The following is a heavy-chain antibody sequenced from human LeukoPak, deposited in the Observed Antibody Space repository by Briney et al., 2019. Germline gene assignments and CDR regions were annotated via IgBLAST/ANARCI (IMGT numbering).Heavy chain of an antibody. Sequence: SVKVSCKASGGTFSSYAISWVRQAPGQGLEWMGGIIPIFGTANYAQKFQGRVTITTDESTSTAYMELSSLRSEDTAVYYCARDGIAVAGITWSDWYFDLWGRGTLVTVSS. D-gene: IGHD6-19*01. CDR3: ARDGIAVAGITWSDWYFDL. CDR2: IIPIFGTA. J-gene: IGHJ2*01. CDR1: GGTFSSYA. V-gene: IGHV1-69*05.